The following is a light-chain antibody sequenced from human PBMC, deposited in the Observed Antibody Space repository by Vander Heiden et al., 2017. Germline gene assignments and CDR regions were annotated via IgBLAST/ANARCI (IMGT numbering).Light chain of an antibody. CDR1: SSDVGGYNY. J-gene: IGLJ3*02. CDR3: SSYTSSSTLWV. Sequence: QSALTQPASGSGSPGKSITISCTGTSSDVGGYNYVSWYQQHPGKAPKLMSYDVSNRPSGVSNRFSGSKSGNTASLTISGLQAEDEADYYCSSYTSSSTLWVFGGGTKLTVL. CDR2: DVS. V-gene: IGLV2-14*01.